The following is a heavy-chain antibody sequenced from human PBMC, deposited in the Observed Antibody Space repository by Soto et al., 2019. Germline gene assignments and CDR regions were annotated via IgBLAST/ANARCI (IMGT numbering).Heavy chain of an antibody. V-gene: IGHV4-59*01. D-gene: IGHD3-22*01. CDR1: GGSIINFH. CDR2: VYFSGST. J-gene: IGHJ4*02. CDR3: AAYDSAGYFDY. Sequence: PSETLSLTCTVSGGSIINFHWSWIRQPPGKGLEWIGYVYFSGSTKYNPSFKSRVTMSIDTSKNEFSLRLISVTAADSAAYFCAAYDSAGYFDYWGQGALVTVSS.